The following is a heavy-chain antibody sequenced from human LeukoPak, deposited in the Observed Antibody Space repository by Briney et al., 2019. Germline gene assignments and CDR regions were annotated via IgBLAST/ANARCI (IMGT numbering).Heavy chain of an antibody. V-gene: IGHV5-51*01. CDR3: ATLSGRVVCSAGSCYIDS. D-gene: IGHD2-15*01. CDR2: IYPGDSDT. Sequence: GESLKISCKGSGYRFTSDWIGWVRQMPGKGLGWMGIIYPGDSDTRYSPSFQGQVTISADKSVNTAYLQWSSLKASDTAMYSCATLSGRVVCSAGSCYIDSWGQGTLVTVSS. J-gene: IGHJ4*02. CDR1: GYRFTSDW.